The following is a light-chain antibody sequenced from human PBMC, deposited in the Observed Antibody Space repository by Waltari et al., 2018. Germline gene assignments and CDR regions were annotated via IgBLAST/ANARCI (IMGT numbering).Light chain of an antibody. J-gene: IGLJ2*01. CDR3: QAWDSCTVV. CDR1: KLGDKY. V-gene: IGLV3-1*01. CDR2: QDS. Sequence: SYELTQPPSVSVSPGQTASITCSGDKLGDKYACWYQQKPGQSPVLVIYQDSKRPAGSAERFSGSNSGNTATLSVSGTQAMDEADYYCQAWDSCTVVFGGGTKLTGL.